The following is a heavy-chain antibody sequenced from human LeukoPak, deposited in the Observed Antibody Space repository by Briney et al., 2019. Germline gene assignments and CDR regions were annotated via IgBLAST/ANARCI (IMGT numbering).Heavy chain of an antibody. V-gene: IGHV1-69*13. CDR2: IIPIFGTA. Sequence: SVKVSCKASGGTFSSYAISWVRQAPGQGLEWMGGIIPIFGTANYAQKFQGRVTITADESTSTAYMELSSPRSEDTAVYYCAREGYYDSRGAFDIWGQGTMVTVSS. CDR3: AREGYYDSRGAFDI. J-gene: IGHJ3*02. CDR1: GGTFSSYA. D-gene: IGHD3-22*01.